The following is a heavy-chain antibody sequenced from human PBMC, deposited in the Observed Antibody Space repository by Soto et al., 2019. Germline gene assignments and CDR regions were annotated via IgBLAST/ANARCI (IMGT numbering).Heavy chain of an antibody. CDR3: AKDSSSLEGMDV. Sequence: VGSLRLSCAASGFTFSSAGMPWVRQGPGKGLEWVAVTSYDGSNKYYADPVKGRFTSTRDNSKNTLYLQMNSLRAEDTAVYYCAKDSSSLEGMDVWGQGTTVTVSS. CDR2: TSYDGSNK. V-gene: IGHV3-30*18. J-gene: IGHJ6*02. D-gene: IGHD6-6*01. CDR1: GFTFSSAG.